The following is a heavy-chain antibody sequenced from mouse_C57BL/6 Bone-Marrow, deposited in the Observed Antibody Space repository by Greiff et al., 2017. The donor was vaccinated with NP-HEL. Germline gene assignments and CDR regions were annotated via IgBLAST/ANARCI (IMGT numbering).Heavy chain of an antibody. CDR2: IYPRSGNT. Sequence: VQLQQSGAELARPGASVKLSCKASGYTFTSYGISWVKQRTGQGLEWIGEIYPRSGNTYYNEKFKGKATLTADKSSSTAYMGRRSLTSEDSAVYFCAREGYYYGSSFYFDYWGQGTLVTVSA. D-gene: IGHD1-1*01. CDR3: AREGYYYGSSFYFDY. CDR1: GYTFTSYG. V-gene: IGHV1-81*01. J-gene: IGHJ3*01.